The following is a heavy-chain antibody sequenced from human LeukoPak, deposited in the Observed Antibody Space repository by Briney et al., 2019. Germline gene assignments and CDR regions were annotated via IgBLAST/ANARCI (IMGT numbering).Heavy chain of an antibody. Sequence: ASVKVSCKASGYTFTGYYMHWVRQAPGQGLEWMGWINPNSGGTNYAQKFQGRVTMTRDTSISTAYMELSRLRSDGTAVYYCARADFWSGYTDYWGQGTLVTVSS. CDR1: GYTFTGYY. V-gene: IGHV1-2*02. D-gene: IGHD3-3*01. J-gene: IGHJ4*02. CDR2: INPNSGGT. CDR3: ARADFWSGYTDY.